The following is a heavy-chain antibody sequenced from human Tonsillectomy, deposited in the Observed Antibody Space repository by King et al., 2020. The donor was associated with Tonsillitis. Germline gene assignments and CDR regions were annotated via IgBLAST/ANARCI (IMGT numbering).Heavy chain of an antibody. CDR2: ISSSSTTI. CDR1: GFTFSTYN. CDR3: ARDYYNSGSYPIDS. V-gene: IGHV3-48*01. Sequence: VQLVESGGGLVQPGGSRRLSCAASGFTFSTYNMNWVRQAPGKVLEWVSYISSSSTTISYADFVKGRFTISRDNAKNSLYLQMNSLRAEDTAVYYCARDYYNSGSYPIDSWGQGTLVIVSS. J-gene: IGHJ4*02. D-gene: IGHD3-10*01.